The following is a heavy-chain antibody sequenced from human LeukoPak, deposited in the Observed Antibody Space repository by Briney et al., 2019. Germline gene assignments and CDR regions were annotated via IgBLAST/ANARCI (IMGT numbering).Heavy chain of an antibody. CDR2: IKQDGSEK. CDR1: GFTFSSYW. CDR3: ARDPSCSGGSCRDGYFDY. V-gene: IGHV3-7*01. D-gene: IGHD2-15*01. J-gene: IGHJ4*02. Sequence: GGSLRLSCAASGFTFSSYWMYWVRQAPGKGLELVANIKQDGSEKYYVDSVKGRFTISRDNAKNSLYLQMNSLRAEDTAVYYCARDPSCSGGSCRDGYFDYWGQGTLVAVSS.